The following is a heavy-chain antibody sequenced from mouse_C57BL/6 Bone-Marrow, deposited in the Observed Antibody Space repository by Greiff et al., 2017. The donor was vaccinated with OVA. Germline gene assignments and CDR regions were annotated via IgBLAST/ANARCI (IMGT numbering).Heavy chain of an antibody. V-gene: IGHV1-82*01. J-gene: IGHJ2*01. CDR2: IYPGDGDT. Sequence: VQLQQSGPELVKPGASVKISCKASGYAFSSSWMNWVKQRPGKGLEWVGRIYPGDGDTNYNGKFKGKATFTADTSSNTAYMQLSSLTTEDSAIYYCARGEYYWGQGTTLTVSS. CDR1: GYAFSSSW. CDR3: ARGEYY.